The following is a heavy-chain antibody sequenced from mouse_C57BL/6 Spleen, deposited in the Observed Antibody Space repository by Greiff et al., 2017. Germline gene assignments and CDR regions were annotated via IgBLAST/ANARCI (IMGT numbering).Heavy chain of an antibody. Sequence: VQRVESGAELARPGASVKLSCKASGYTFTSYGISWVKQRPGQGLEWIGEIYPRSGNTYYNEKFKGKATLTADKSSSTAYMELSSLTSEDSAVYFCAHVRDYYAMDYWGQGTSVTVAS. D-gene: IGHD3-3*01. J-gene: IGHJ4*01. V-gene: IGHV1-81*01. CDR3: AHVRDYYAMDY. CDR2: IYPRSGNT. CDR1: GYTFTSYG.